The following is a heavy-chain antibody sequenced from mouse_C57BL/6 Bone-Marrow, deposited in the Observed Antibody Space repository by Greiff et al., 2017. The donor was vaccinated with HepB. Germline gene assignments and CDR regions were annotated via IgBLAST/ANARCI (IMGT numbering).Heavy chain of an antibody. D-gene: IGHD1-1*01. CDR2: INPSTGGT. V-gene: IGHV1-42*01. CDR3: ARWVLYYGSPYAMDY. CDR1: GYSFTGYY. Sequence: EVQLQQSGPELVKPGASVKISCKASGYSFTGYYMNWVKQSPEKSLEWIGEINPSTGGTTYNQKFKAKATLTVDKSSSTAYMQLKSLTSEDSAVYYCARWVLYYGSPYAMDYWGQGTSVTVSS. J-gene: IGHJ4*01.